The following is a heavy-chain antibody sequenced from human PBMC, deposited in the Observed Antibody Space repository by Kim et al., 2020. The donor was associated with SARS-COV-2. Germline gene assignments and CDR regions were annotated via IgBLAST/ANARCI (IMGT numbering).Heavy chain of an antibody. CDR3: ARENSGITNWFDP. Sequence: ASVKVSCKASGYTFTSYAMHWVRQAPGQRLEWMGWINAGNGNTKYSQKFQGRVTITRDTSTSTAYMELSSLRSEDTAVYYCARENSGITNWFDPWGQGTLVTVSS. CDR2: INAGNGNT. J-gene: IGHJ5*02. V-gene: IGHV1-3*01. CDR1: GYTFTSYA. D-gene: IGHD5-12*01.